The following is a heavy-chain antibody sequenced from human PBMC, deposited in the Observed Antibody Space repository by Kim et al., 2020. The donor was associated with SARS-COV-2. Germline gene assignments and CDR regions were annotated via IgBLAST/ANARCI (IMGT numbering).Heavy chain of an antibody. CDR1: GFTFSDSA. CDR3: TRVSSFSISWWDAID. J-gene: IGHJ3*02. CDR2: IRSKANSYAT. V-gene: IGHV3-73*01. Sequence: GGSLRLSCAASGFTFSDSAMYWVRQASGKGLEWVGRIRSKANSYATAYDVSVKGRFIISRDDSKNTAYLQMNSLKNEDTAIYYCTRVSSFSISWWDAID. D-gene: IGHD2-2*01.